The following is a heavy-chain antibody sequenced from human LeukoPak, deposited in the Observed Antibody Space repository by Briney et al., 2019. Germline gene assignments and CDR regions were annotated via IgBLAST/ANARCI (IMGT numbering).Heavy chain of an antibody. CDR2: INHSGST. V-gene: IGHV4-34*01. CDR1: GGSFSGYY. CDR3: ARGVPATVFDY. J-gene: IGHJ4*02. D-gene: IGHD2-2*01. Sequence: SETLSLTCAVYGGSFSGYYWSWIRQPPGPGLEWIGEINHSGSTNYNPSLKSRVTISVDTSKNQFSLKLSSVTAADTAVYYGARGVPATVFDYWGQGTLVTVSS.